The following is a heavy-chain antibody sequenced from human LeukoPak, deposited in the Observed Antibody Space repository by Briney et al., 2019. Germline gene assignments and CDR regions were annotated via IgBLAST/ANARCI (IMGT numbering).Heavy chain of an antibody. D-gene: IGHD3-22*01. Sequence: GGSLRLSCAGSGFTFDDYGLSWVRQAPGEGLEWVSGISWNGGSTRYADSAKGRFTISRDNAKYSLHLQMNSLRAEDTALYFCARGLGYYDSSGFPLFDYWGQGALVTVSS. CDR3: ARGLGYYDSSGFPLFDY. CDR1: GFTFDDYG. J-gene: IGHJ4*02. V-gene: IGHV3-20*04. CDR2: ISWNGGST.